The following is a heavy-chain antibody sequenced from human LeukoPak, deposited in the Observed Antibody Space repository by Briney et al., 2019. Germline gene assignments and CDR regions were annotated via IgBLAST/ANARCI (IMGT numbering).Heavy chain of an antibody. CDR1: GFTFSSYP. D-gene: IGHD6-19*01. V-gene: IGHV3-30*03. J-gene: IGHJ4*02. Sequence: PGGSLRLSCAASGFTFSSYPMHWVRQAPGKGLEWVALISYDGGNIYYGDSVKGRFTISRDNHNKMLYLQMNSLRPEDTAVYYCARDPPFRTGWSQNFFDTWGQGTLVIVSS. CDR2: ISYDGGNI. CDR3: ARDPPFRTGWSQNFFDT.